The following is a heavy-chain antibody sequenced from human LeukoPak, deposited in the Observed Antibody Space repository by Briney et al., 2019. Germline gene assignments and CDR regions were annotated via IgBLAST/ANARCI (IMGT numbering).Heavy chain of an antibody. V-gene: IGHV4-59*08. CDR3: ARHLDIAASGTFDY. CDR2: IYYSGST. J-gene: IGHJ4*02. D-gene: IGHD6-13*01. Sequence: PSETLSLTCTVSGGSISSHHWSWIRHPPGKGLEWIGYIYYSGSTNYKPSLKSRVTISVDTSKNQFSLKLTSVTAADTAVYYCARHLDIAASGTFDYWGQGTLVTVSS. CDR1: GGSISSHH.